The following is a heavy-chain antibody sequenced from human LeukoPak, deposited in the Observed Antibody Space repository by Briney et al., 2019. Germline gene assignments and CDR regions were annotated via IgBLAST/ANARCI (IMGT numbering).Heavy chain of an antibody. CDR2: IHNSDGTT. D-gene: IGHD3-22*01. Sequence: GGSLRLSCAASGFTFRNYAMSWVRQAPGKGLEWVSGIHNSDGTTYYTDSVKGRFTISRDNSKNMLYLQMNSLRAEDTAVYYCAKDPKHTYDSSGYYFDYWGQGTLVTVSS. V-gene: IGHV3-23*01. CDR3: AKDPKHTYDSSGYYFDY. J-gene: IGHJ4*02. CDR1: GFTFRNYA.